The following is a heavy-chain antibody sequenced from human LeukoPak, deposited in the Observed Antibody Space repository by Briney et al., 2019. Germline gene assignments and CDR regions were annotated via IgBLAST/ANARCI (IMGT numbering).Heavy chain of an antibody. J-gene: IGHJ4*02. Sequence: SETLSLTCVVSGVSVSGYYWGWIRQPPGRGLEWIGYVYYSGSTNYNPSFKSRITISVDTSRNQFSLQLSSVTAADTAVYYCARIHRYCSGGACYVLDNWGQGTLVAVSS. CDR2: VYYSGST. D-gene: IGHD2-15*01. CDR1: GVSVSGYY. V-gene: IGHV4-59*02. CDR3: ARIHRYCSGGACYVLDN.